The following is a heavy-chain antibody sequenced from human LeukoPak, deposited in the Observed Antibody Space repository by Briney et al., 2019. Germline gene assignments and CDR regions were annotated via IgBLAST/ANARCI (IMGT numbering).Heavy chain of an antibody. J-gene: IGHJ4*02. CDR1: GFIFTNYF. D-gene: IGHD3-3*01. Sequence: GGSLRLSCAASGFIFTNYFMSWVRQAPGKGLEWVASIKHDGSEKYYVDSVRGRFTISRDNTMNSLYLQMSNLRAEDTAVYYCATDRGWRTSGYYLYYFEYWGQGTLVTYSS. CDR2: IKHDGSEK. CDR3: ATDRGWRTSGYYLYYFEY. V-gene: IGHV3-7*01.